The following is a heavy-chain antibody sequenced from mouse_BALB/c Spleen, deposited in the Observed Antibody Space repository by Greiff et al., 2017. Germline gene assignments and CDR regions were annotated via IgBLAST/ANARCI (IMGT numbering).Heavy chain of an antibody. CDR3: ARGTSSKGYFDY. D-gene: IGHD3-1*01. J-gene: IGHJ2*01. CDR2: INPSTGYT. Sequence: VKLVESGAELAKPGASVKMSCKASGYTFTSYWMHWVKQRPGQGLEWIGYINPSTGYTEYNQKFKDKATLTADKSSSTAYMQLSSLTSEDSAVYYCARGTSSKGYFDYWGQGTTLTVSS. CDR1: GYTFTSYW. V-gene: IGHV1-7*01.